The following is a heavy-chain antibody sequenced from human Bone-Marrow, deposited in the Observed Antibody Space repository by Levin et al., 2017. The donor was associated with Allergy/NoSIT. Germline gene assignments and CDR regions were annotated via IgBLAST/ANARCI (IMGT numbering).Heavy chain of an antibody. Sequence: GGSLRLSCAASGFTFSSYGMHWVRQAPGKGLEWVAVISYDGSNKYYADSVKGRFTISRDNSKNTLYLQMNSLRAEDTAVYYCAKDSRGTSCSGGSCSDLIRQPLSYWGQGTLVTVSS. CDR2: ISYDGSNK. CDR1: GFTFSSYG. D-gene: IGHD2-15*01. V-gene: IGHV3-30*18. J-gene: IGHJ4*02. CDR3: AKDSRGTSCSGGSCSDLIRQPLSY.